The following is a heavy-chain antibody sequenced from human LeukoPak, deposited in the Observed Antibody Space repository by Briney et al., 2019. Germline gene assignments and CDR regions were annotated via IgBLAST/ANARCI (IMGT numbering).Heavy chain of an antibody. J-gene: IGHJ4*02. CDR1: GFSFSGYS. V-gene: IGHV3-21*04. D-gene: IGHD3-22*01. Sequence: GRSLRLSCAAAGFSFSGYSINWVRQVPGKGLEWVSSISSDSKYIYYADSVKGRFTISRDNSKNTLYLQMNSLRAEDTALYYCAKGKDTSGYYYDGSAYYYDYWGQGTLVTVSS. CDR3: AKGKDTSGYYYDGSAYYYDY. CDR2: ISSDSKYI.